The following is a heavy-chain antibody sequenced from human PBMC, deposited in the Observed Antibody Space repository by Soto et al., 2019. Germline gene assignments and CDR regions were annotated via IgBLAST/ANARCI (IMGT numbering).Heavy chain of an antibody. J-gene: IGHJ5*02. CDR2: ISSLSGNT. Sequence: QVHLVQSETEVKEPGASVTVSCKTSHATFTGYTINWVRQAPGQGLEWLGWISSLSGNTYYARNFQGRLTMPTNTPATTAYTQLSSLRSDDTAVYFCARGTVTSGRWFGPWGQGTLVTVSS. CDR1: HATFTGYT. V-gene: IGHV1-18*04. D-gene: IGHD4-17*01. CDR3: ARGTVTSGRWFGP.